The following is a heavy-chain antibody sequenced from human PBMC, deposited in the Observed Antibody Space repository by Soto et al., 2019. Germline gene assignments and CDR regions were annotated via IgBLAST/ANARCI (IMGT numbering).Heavy chain of an antibody. CDR3: ARTLYAFFDY. CDR2: VFFTGTT. V-gene: IGHV4-61*01. D-gene: IGHD3-16*01. J-gene: IGHJ4*02. CDR1: GDSLSSGSHY. Sequence: TETLSLTCNVSGDSLSSGSHYWSWIRQPPGKGLEWIGYVFFTGTTKYNPSLKSRVTISVDTSKNQFSLKLSSVSAADTAVYYCARTLYAFFDYWGQGALVTVSS.